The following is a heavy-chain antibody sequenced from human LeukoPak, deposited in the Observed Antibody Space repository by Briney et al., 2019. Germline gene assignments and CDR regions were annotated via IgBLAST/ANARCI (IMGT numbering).Heavy chain of an antibody. CDR3: ARGFASIVVPAPTFDY. V-gene: IGHV4-31*03. D-gene: IGHD2-2*01. CDR1: GGSISSGGYY. CDR2: IYYSGST. Sequence: SETLSLTCTVSGGSISSGGYYWSWIRQRPGKGLEWIGYIYYSGSTYYNPSLKSRVTISVDTSKNQFSLKLSSVTAADTAVYYCARGFASIVVPAPTFDYWGQGTLVTVSS. J-gene: IGHJ4*02.